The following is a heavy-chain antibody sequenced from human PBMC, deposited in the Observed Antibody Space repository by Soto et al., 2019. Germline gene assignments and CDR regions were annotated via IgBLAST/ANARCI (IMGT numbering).Heavy chain of an antibody. Sequence: PSETLSLTCTVSGGSISSYYWSWIRQPPGKGLEWIGYIYYSGSTNYNPSLKSRVTISVDTSKNQFSLKLSSVTAADTAVYYCAGGIQLRLDAFDIWGQGTMVTVSS. CDR3: AGGIQLRLDAFDI. CDR1: GGSISSYY. D-gene: IGHD5-18*01. V-gene: IGHV4-59*08. CDR2: IYYSGST. J-gene: IGHJ3*02.